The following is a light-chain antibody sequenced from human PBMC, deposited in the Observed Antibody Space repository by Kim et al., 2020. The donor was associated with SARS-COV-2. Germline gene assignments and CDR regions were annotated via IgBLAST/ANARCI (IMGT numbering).Light chain of an antibody. CDR2: SND. Sequence: RVTSHAAGRSSNIGSYGLNWYRRLPGTAPKLLLYSNDQRPSGVPDRFSGSKSGTSASLAISGLQSEDEADYYCAAWAVSLSTYVFGTGTKVTVL. CDR3: AAWAVSLSTYV. V-gene: IGLV1-44*01. CDR1: SSNIGSYG. J-gene: IGLJ1*01.